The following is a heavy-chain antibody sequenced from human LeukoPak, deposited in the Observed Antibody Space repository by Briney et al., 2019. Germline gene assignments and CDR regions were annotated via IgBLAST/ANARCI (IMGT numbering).Heavy chain of an antibody. CDR1: GYTLTELS. D-gene: IGHD3-10*01. CDR3: ATKPEMVRVVISGH. Sequence: GASVKVSCKVSGYTLTELSMHWVRQAPGKGLEWMGGFDPEDGETIYAQKFQGRVTMTEDTSTDTAYMELSSLRSEDTAGYYCATKPEMVRVVISGHWGQGTLVTVSS. CDR2: FDPEDGET. V-gene: IGHV1-24*01. J-gene: IGHJ4*02.